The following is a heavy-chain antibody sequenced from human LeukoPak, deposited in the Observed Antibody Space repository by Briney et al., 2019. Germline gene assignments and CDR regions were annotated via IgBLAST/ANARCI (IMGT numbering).Heavy chain of an antibody. CDR2: IYYSGST. Sequence: SETLSLTCTVSGGSIRSSSYYWGWIRQPPGKGLEWIASIYYSGSTYYNPSLKSRVTISVDTSKNQFSLRLSSVTAADTAVYYCALHRIAAAKGHFQHWGRAPWSPSPQ. CDR3: ALHRIAAAKGHFQH. J-gene: IGHJ1*01. CDR1: GGSIRSSSYY. V-gene: IGHV4-39*07. D-gene: IGHD6-13*01.